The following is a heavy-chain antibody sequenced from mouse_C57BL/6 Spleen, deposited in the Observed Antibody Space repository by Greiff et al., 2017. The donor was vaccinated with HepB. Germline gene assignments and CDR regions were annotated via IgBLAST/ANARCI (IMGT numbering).Heavy chain of an antibody. V-gene: IGHV1-82*01. Sequence: VHLVESGPELVKPGASVKISCKASGYAFSSSWMNWVKQRPGKGLEWIGRIYPGDGDTNYNGKFKGKATLTADKSSSTAYMQLSSLTSEDSAVYFCARDYDYDWFAYWGQGTLVTVSA. CDR1: GYAFSSSW. D-gene: IGHD2-4*01. CDR3: ARDYDYDWFAY. CDR2: IYPGDGDT. J-gene: IGHJ3*01.